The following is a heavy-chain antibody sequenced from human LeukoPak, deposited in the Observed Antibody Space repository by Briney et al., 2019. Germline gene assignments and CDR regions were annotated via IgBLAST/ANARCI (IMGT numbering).Heavy chain of an antibody. Sequence: GGSLRLSCAASGFTFSAYVMHWVRRAPGKGLEWVAVISYDGSNKNYADSVKGRFTISRDNSKNTLYLQMNSLRAEDTAVYYCAKDRSGSYSQGLDYWGQGTLVTVSS. J-gene: IGHJ4*02. CDR3: AKDRSGSYSQGLDY. CDR2: ISYDGSNK. CDR1: GFTFSAYV. V-gene: IGHV3-30*18. D-gene: IGHD1-26*01.